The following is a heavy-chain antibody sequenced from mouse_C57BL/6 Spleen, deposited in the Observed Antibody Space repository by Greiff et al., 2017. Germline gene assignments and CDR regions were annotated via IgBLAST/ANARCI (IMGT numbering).Heavy chain of an antibody. CDR2: INPNNGGT. V-gene: IGHV1-18*01. D-gene: IGHD1-1*01. Sequence: VQLKESGPELVKPGASVKIPCKASGYTFTDYNMDWVKQSHGKSLAWIGDINPNNGGTIDNQKFKGKATLTVDKYSSTAYMESRSLTAEDTAVYYGARQDYGSSCLDYWGQGTTLTVSS. J-gene: IGHJ2*01. CDR3: ARQDYGSSCLDY. CDR1: GYTFTDYN.